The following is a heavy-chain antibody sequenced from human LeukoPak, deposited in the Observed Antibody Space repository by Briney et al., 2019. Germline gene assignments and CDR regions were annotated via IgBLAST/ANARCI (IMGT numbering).Heavy chain of an antibody. V-gene: IGHV3-9*01. D-gene: IGHD4-17*01. CDR1: GFTFDDYA. J-gene: IGHJ6*02. CDR3: AKGDGAYDLGGYYYYYGMDV. CDR2: ISWNSGSI. Sequence: PGGSLRLSCAASGFTFDDYAMHWVRQAPGKGLEWVSGISWNSGSIGYADSVKGRFTISRDNAKNSLYLQMNSLRAEDTALYYCAKGDGAYDLGGYYYYYGMDVWGQGTTVTVSS.